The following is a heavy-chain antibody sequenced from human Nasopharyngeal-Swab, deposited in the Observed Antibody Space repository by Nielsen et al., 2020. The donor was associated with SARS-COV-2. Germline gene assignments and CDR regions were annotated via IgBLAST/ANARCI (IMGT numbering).Heavy chain of an antibody. CDR2: IYYSGST. CDR3: ATYYYDSSGYYLFDY. Sequence: SETLSLTCTVSGGSVSSGSYYWSWIRQPPGKGLEWIGYIYYSGSTNYNPSLKSRVTISVDTSKNQFSLKLSSVTAADTAVYYCATYYYDSSGYYLFDYWGQGTLVTVSS. CDR1: GGSVSSGSYY. D-gene: IGHD3-22*01. V-gene: IGHV4-61*01. J-gene: IGHJ4*02.